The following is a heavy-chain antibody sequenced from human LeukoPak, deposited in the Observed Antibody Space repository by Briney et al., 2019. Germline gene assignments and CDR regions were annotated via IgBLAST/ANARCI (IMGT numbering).Heavy chain of an antibody. CDR1: GFTFSTYS. V-gene: IGHV3-21*01. CDR2: ISSGSSYI. CDR3: ARYCSSSRCLYYYHMDV. Sequence: GGSLRLSCAASGFTFSTYSMNWVRQAPGKGLEWVSSISSGSSYIYYADSVKGRFTISRDDAKNSLYLQMNRLRAEHTAVYYCARYCSSSRCLYYYHMDVWGKGTTVTVSS. J-gene: IGHJ6*03. D-gene: IGHD2-2*01.